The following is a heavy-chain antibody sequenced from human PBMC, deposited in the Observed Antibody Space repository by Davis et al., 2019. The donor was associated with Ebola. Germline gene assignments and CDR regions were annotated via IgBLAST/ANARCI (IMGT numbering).Heavy chain of an antibody. CDR1: GGSISGSVYF. CDR3: ARKYATVTHPLTN. CDR2: IHDSLAS. D-gene: IGHD4-17*01. J-gene: IGHJ2*01. V-gene: IGHV4-39*01. Sequence: PSETLSLTCTVSGGSISGSVYFWGWIRQTPGKGLAWIGSIHDSLASQYNPSLKSRVTMSVDTSKTQFSLKLSSVTAADTAVYYCARKYATVTHPLTNWGRGTLVTVSS.